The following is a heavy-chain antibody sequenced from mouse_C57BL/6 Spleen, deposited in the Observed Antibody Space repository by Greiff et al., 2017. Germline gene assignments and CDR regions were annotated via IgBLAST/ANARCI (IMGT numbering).Heavy chain of an antibody. D-gene: IGHD2-4*01. CDR3: ARDYDLQYFDY. Sequence: QVQLQQSGAELVKPGASVKISCKASGYAFSSYWMNWVKQRPGKGLEWIGQIYPGDGDTNYNGKFKGKATLTADKSSSTAYMQLSSLTSEDSAVYFCARDYDLQYFDYWGQGTTLTVSS. CDR2: IYPGDGDT. J-gene: IGHJ2*01. V-gene: IGHV1-80*01. CDR1: GYAFSSYW.